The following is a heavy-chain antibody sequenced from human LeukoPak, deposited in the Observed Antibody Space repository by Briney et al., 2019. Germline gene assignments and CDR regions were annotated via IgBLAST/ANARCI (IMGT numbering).Heavy chain of an antibody. CDR3: ARALYSDSSGYYPGLDH. Sequence: ASVKVSCKASGYTFNSYGFSWVRQAPGQGLEWVRWISNYNGDTRYAQKFQGRVTMSTDTSTRTSNMELRNLGSDDTAVYYCARALYSDSSGYYPGLDHWGQGTLVTVSS. D-gene: IGHD3-22*01. CDR2: ISNYNGDT. CDR1: GYTFNSYG. J-gene: IGHJ4*02. V-gene: IGHV1-18*01.